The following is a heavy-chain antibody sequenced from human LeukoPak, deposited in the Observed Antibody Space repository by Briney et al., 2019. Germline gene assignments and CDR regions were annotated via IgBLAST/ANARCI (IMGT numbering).Heavy chain of an antibody. D-gene: IGHD6-13*01. CDR1: SDSISSSRFY. Sequence: SETLSLTCTVSSDSISSSRFYGDWIRQPPGRGLEWIATISYSGSTYYNPSLRSRVIMSIDTSKNQFSLKLSSVTAADTAVYYCASLLSGFISSWCPDYYYGVDVWGQGTTVTVS. CDR2: ISYSGST. CDR3: ASLLSGFISSWCPDYYYGVDV. V-gene: IGHV4-39*01. J-gene: IGHJ6*02.